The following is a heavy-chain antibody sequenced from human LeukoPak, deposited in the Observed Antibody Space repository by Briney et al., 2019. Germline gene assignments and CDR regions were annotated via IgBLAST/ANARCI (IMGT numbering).Heavy chain of an antibody. J-gene: IGHJ4*02. CDR1: EFTLSSYI. CDR3: VRTVTTLSDFHN. Sequence: GGSLRLSCLASEFTLSSYIMHWVRQAPGKGLEYVSAISNNGGSTYYADSVKGRFTISRDNSKNTLYLQMNSLRPEDTAVYYCVRTVTTLSDFHNWGQGTLVTVSS. D-gene: IGHD4-17*01. CDR2: ISNNGGST. V-gene: IGHV3-64D*09.